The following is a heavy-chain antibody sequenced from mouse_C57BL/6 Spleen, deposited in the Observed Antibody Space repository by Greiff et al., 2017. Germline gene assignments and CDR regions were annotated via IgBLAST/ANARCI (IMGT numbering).Heavy chain of an antibody. CDR2: ISGGGGNT. CDR3: ARHDYYGSTRYWYFDV. CDR1: GFTFSSYT. Sequence: EVKLVESGGGLVKPGGSLKLSCAASGFTFSSYTMSWVRQTPEKRLEWVATISGGGGNTYYPDSVKGRFTISRDNAKNTLYLQMSSLRSEDTALYYCARHDYYGSTRYWYFDVWGTGTTVTVSS. V-gene: IGHV5-9*01. J-gene: IGHJ1*03. D-gene: IGHD1-1*01.